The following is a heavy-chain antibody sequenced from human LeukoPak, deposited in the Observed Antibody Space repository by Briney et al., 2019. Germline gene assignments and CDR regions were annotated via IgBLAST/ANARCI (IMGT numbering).Heavy chain of an antibody. V-gene: IGHV7-4-1*02. Sequence: ASVKVSCKASGGTFSSYAISWVRQAPGQGLEWMGWIDTNTGNPTYAQGFTGRFVFSLDTSVGTTYLQINSLKTEDTAVYYCARGGYSRGQGSPFDYWGQGTLVTVSS. CDR2: IDTNTGNP. D-gene: IGHD3-22*01. CDR1: GGTFSSYA. CDR3: ARGGYSRGQGSPFDY. J-gene: IGHJ4*02.